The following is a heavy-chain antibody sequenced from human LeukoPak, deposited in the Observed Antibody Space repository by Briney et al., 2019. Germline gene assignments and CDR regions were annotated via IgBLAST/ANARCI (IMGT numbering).Heavy chain of an antibody. V-gene: IGHV4-39*07. Sequence: PSETLSLTCIVSGVSVSTSDYYWGWIRQPPGMGLEWIGSVYRSASASYNPSLKSRVAISVDTSKNQFSLKLSSVTAADTAVYYCAKPTHNTGDYTDWGQGTLVTVSS. D-gene: IGHD4-17*01. CDR3: AKPTHNTGDYTD. CDR2: VYRSASA. J-gene: IGHJ4*02. CDR1: GVSVSTSDYY.